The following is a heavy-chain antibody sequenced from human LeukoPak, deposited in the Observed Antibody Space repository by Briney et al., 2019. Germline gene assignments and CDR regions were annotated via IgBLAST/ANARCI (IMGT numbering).Heavy chain of an antibody. CDR1: GGSISSSTYY. CDR2: IYYSGST. CDR3: ARFYHYIDV. J-gene: IGHJ6*03. Sequence: SETLSLTCTVSGGSISSSTYYWGWIRQPPGKGLEWIGTIYYSGSTYYNPPLKSRIPILVDMSKSQWSLKLSSVTAADTAVYYCARFYHYIDVWGKGTTITVS. V-gene: IGHV4-39*01.